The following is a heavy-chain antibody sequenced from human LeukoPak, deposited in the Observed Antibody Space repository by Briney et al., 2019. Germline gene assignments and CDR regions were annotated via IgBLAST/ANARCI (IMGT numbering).Heavy chain of an antibody. D-gene: IGHD1-26*01. CDR3: ATVRTTWYLDN. CDR1: GFTFRNYG. J-gene: IGHJ4*02. Sequence: GGSLRLSCAASGFTFRNYGMQWVRQAPGKGLEWVALIWYDGSNKDYADSVRGRFTISRDNSKNTLYLQMNSLRAEDTAVYYCATVRTTWYLDNWGQGTLVTVSS. CDR2: IWYDGSNK. V-gene: IGHV3-33*01.